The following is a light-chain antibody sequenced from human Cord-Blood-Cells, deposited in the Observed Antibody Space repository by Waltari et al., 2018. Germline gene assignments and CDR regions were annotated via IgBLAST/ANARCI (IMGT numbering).Light chain of an antibody. J-gene: IGKJ4*01. CDR1: QDTNNY. V-gene: IGKV1-33*01. Sequence: DIQMTQSPSSLSASVGDRVTITCQASQDTNNYLNWYQQKPGKAPKLLIYDASNLETGVPSRFSGSGSGTDFTFTISSLQPEDIATYYCQQYDNLPLTFGGGTKVEIK. CDR2: DAS. CDR3: QQYDNLPLT.